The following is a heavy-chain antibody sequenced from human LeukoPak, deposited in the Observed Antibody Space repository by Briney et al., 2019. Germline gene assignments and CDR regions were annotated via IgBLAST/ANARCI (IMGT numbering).Heavy chain of an antibody. J-gene: IGHJ4*02. D-gene: IGHD2-2*01. V-gene: IGHV1-69*01. CDR2: IIPIFGTA. CDR3: ARSRIPEYCSSTSCSYYFDY. Sequence: ASVKVSCKASGGTFSSYAISWVRQAPGQGLEWMGGIIPIFGTANYAQKFQGRVTITADESTSTAYMELSSLRSEDTAVYYCARSRIPEYCSSTSCSYYFDYWGQGTLVTVSS. CDR1: GGTFSSYA.